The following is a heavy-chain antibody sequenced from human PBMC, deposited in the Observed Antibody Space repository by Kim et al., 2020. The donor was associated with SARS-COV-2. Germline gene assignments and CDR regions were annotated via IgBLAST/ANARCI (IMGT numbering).Heavy chain of an antibody. CDR1: GFTFDDYA. V-gene: IGHV3-43*02. CDR3: AKDSGALGITIFGVVPYFDY. Sequence: GGSLRLSCAASGFTFDDYAMHWVRQAPGKGLEWVSLISGDGGSTYYADSVKGRFTISRDNSKNSLYLQMNSLRTEDTALYYCAKDSGALGITIFGVVPYFDYWGQGTLVTVSS. CDR2: ISGDGGST. J-gene: IGHJ4*02. D-gene: IGHD3-3*01.